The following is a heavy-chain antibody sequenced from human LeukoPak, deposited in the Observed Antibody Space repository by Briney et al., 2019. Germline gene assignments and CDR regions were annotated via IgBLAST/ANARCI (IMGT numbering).Heavy chain of an antibody. D-gene: IGHD3-22*01. CDR3: ARDGRDYYDSSGYYFFDY. J-gene: IGHJ4*02. CDR1: GFTFGSYG. Sequence: GSLRLSCAASGFTFGSYGMHWVRQAPGKGLEWVAVIWYDGSNKYYADSVKGRFTISRDNSKNTLYLQMNSLRAEDTAVYYCARDGRDYYDSSGYYFFDYWGQGTLVTVSS. V-gene: IGHV3-33*01. CDR2: IWYDGSNK.